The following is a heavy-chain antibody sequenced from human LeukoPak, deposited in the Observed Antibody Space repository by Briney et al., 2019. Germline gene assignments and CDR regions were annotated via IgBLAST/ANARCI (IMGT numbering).Heavy chain of an antibody. D-gene: IGHD6-13*01. CDR2: IYYSGST. CDR3: ACIAAASDY. J-gene: IGHJ4*02. CDR1: GGSISSSSYY. V-gene: IGHV4-39*01. Sequence: SETLSLTCTVSGGSISSSSYYWGWIRQPPGKGLEWIGSIYYSGSTYYNPSLKSRVTISVDTSKIQISQKLNSVTAADTAVYYCACIAAASDYWGQGTLVTVSS.